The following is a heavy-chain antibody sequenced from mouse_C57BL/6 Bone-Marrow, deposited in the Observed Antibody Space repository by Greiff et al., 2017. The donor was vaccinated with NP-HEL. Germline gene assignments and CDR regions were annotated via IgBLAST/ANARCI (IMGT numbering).Heavy chain of an antibody. V-gene: IGHV1-81*01. J-gene: IGHJ1*03. CDR2: IYPRSGNT. D-gene: IGHD2-4*01. CDR3: ARWGLRRDWYFDV. Sequence: VQLQQSGAELARPGASVKLSCKASGYTFTSYGISWVKQRTGQGLEWIGEIYPRSGNTYYNEKFKGKATLSADKASSNAYMELRSLTSEDSAVYFCARWGLRRDWYFDVWGTGTTVTVSS. CDR1: GYTFTSYG.